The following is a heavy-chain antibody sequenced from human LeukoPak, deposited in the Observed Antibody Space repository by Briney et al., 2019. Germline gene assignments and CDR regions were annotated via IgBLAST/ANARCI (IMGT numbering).Heavy chain of an antibody. V-gene: IGHV3-30*04. Sequence: GGSLRLSCEASGFTFSSYAMHWVRQAPGKGLEWVAVISYDGSNKYYADSVKGRFTVSRDNSKNTLYLQMNSLRAEDTAVYYCARDRVVRGVPEYFQHWGQGTLVTVSS. CDR1: GFTFSSYA. J-gene: IGHJ1*01. CDR2: ISYDGSNK. CDR3: ARDRVVRGVPEYFQH. D-gene: IGHD3-10*01.